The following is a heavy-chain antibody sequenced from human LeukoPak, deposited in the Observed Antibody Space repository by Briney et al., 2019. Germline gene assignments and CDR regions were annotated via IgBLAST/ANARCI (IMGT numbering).Heavy chain of an antibody. V-gene: IGHV3-64D*06. CDR2: ISTDGRGT. CDR3: VRYSNSCYDP. Sequence: PGGSLRLSCSASVFAFNIYSMHWVRKAPGTGLEYVSAISTDGRGTYYADSVKGRFTISRDNSKNALYLQMSSLRPEDTAIYYCVRYSNSCYDPWGQGTLVTVSS. D-gene: IGHD5-12*01. CDR1: VFAFNIYS. J-gene: IGHJ5*02.